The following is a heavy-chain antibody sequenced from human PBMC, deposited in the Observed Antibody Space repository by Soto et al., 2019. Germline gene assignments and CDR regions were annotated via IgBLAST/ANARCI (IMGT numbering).Heavy chain of an antibody. D-gene: IGHD6-13*01. Sequence: PGGSLRLSCAASGFTFSTCVMSWVRQAPGKGLEWVSALSGRGGSTYYAGSVTGRFTISRDNSKNTLYLQMNSLRAEDTAVYYCAKENGYSSSWFEFDYWGQGTLVTVSS. CDR1: GFTFSTCV. CDR2: LSGRGGST. J-gene: IGHJ4*02. CDR3: AKENGYSSSWFEFDY. V-gene: IGHV3-23*01.